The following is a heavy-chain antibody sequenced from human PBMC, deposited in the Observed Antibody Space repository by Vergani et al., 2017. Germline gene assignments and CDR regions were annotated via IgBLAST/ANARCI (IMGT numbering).Heavy chain of an antibody. CDR3: ARGGFYGDYPWYFDL. J-gene: IGHJ2*01. V-gene: IGHV4-59*01. CDR2: IYYSGST. Sequence: QVQLQESGPGLVKPSETLSLTCTVSGGSISSYYWSWIRQPPGKGLEWIGYIYYSGSTNYNPSLKSRVTISVDTSKNQFSLKLSSVTAADTAVYYCARGGFYGDYPWYFDLWGRGTLVTVSS. CDR1: GGSISSYY. D-gene: IGHD4-17*01.